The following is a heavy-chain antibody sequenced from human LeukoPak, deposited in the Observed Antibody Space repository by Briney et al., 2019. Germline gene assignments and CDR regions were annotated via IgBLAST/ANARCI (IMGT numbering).Heavy chain of an antibody. Sequence: SETLSLTCTVSGDSISNYYWSWVRQPAGKGLEWIGRIYASGSSNYNPSLKSRITMSADTSKNQFSLKLSSVTAADTAVYYCARCLNTYYYDNSGYSPEHYYMDVWGKGTTVIVSS. V-gene: IGHV4-4*07. CDR1: GDSISNYY. D-gene: IGHD3-22*01. CDR3: ARCLNTYYYDNSGYSPEHYYMDV. CDR2: IYASGSS. J-gene: IGHJ6*03.